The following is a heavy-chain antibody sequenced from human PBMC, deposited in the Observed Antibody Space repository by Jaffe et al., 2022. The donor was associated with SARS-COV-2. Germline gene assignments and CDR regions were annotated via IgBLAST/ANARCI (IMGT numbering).Heavy chain of an antibody. CDR3: AKGEGYCSSTSCYGSRMDV. CDR2: ISYDGSNK. CDR1: GFTFSSYG. D-gene: IGHD2-2*01. V-gene: IGHV3-30*18. J-gene: IGHJ6*02. Sequence: QVQLVESGGGVVQPGRSLRLSCAASGFTFSSYGMHWVRQAPGKGLEWVAVISYDGSNKYYADSVKGRFTISRDNSKNTLYLQMNSLRAEDTAVYYCAKGEGYCSSTSCYGSRMDVWGQGTTVTVSS.